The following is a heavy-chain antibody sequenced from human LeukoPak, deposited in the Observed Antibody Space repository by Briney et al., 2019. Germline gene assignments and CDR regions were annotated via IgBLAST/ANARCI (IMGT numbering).Heavy chain of an antibody. D-gene: IGHD6-19*01. V-gene: IGHV3-48*03. CDR1: GFNFRSYE. J-gene: IGHJ4*02. CDR2: ISNTDETR. Sequence: GRSLRLSCAASGFNFRSYEMNWVRQAPGKGLEWVSYISNTDETRTYADSVKGQFTISRDNAKNSLHLEMNSLRAEDTAVYCAREIVSAVAGNFDYWGQGTLVTVSS. CDR3: AREIVSAVAGNFDY.